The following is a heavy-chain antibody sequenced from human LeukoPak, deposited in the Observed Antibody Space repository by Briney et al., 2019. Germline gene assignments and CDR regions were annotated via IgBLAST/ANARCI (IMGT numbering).Heavy chain of an antibody. Sequence: GGSLRLSCAASGFTLSTYSMNWVRQAPGKGLEWVSYISTSSSYIYYADSVKGRFTVSRDNAKNSLYLQMNSLRAEDTAMYYCARGGGDYVYFDYWGQGTLVSVSS. D-gene: IGHD4-17*01. CDR1: GFTLSTYS. V-gene: IGHV3-21*01. CDR2: ISTSSSYI. J-gene: IGHJ4*02. CDR3: ARGGGDYVYFDY.